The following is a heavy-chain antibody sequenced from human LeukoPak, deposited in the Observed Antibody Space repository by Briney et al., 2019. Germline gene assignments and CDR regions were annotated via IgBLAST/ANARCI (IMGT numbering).Heavy chain of an antibody. CDR3: ARDHVLGKAYYYYYGMDV. J-gene: IGHJ6*02. CDR2: INPSGGST. D-gene: IGHD2-8*02. Sequence: ASVKVSCKASGYTFTSYYMYWVRQAPGQGLEWMGIINPSGGSTSYAQKFQGRVTITRDTSTSTVYMELSSLRSEDTAVYYCARDHVLGKAYYYYYGMDVWGQGTTVTVSS. V-gene: IGHV1-46*01. CDR1: GYTFTSYY.